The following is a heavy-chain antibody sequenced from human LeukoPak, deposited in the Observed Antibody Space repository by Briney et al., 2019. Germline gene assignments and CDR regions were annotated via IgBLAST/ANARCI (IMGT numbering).Heavy chain of an antibody. CDR3: ARDLYFDY. CDR1: GYTFSDYY. V-gene: IGHV1-2*02. Sequence: ASVKVSCKASGYTFSDYYIHWVRQARGHGLEWMGWINPKSGGTKYAQKFQGRVTMARDTSISTAYMEMSRLRSDDTAVYYCARDLYFDYWGQGTLVTVSS. CDR2: INPKSGGT. J-gene: IGHJ4*02.